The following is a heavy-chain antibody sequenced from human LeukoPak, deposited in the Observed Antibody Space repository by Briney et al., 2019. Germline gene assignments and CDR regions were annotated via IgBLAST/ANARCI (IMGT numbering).Heavy chain of an antibody. V-gene: IGHV3-30*18. CDR3: AKEGKVGYTYDSYFDY. D-gene: IGHD3-9*01. J-gene: IGHJ4*03. CDR2: ISYDGNIK. Sequence: GGSLRLSCAASGFTFSRYGIHWVRQAPGKGLEWVAVISYDGNIKYYADSVKGRFSISRDDSKNTLYLQMNSLRAEDTAVYYCAKEGKVGYTYDSYFDYWGQGTLVTVSS. CDR1: GFTFSRYG.